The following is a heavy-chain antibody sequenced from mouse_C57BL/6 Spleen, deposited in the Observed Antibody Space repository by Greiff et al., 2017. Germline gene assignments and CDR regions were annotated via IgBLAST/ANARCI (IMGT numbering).Heavy chain of an antibody. Sequence: EVQLQQSGTVLARPGASVKMSCKTSGYTFTSYWMHWVKQRPGQGLEWIGAIYPGDSDTSYNQKFKGKANLTAVTSASTAYMELSSLTNEDSAVYYCTTTVTAQATFAYWGQGTLVTVSA. CDR2: IYPGDSDT. CDR1: GYTFTSYW. D-gene: IGHD3-2*02. CDR3: TTTVTAQATFAY. J-gene: IGHJ3*01. V-gene: IGHV1-5*01.